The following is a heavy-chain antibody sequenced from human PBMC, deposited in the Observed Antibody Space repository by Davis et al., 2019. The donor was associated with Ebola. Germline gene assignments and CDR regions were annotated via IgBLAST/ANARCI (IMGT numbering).Heavy chain of an antibody. Sequence: MPSETLSLTCTVSGGSISSSDYYWGWIRQPPGRGLEWIGNIYYTGTTYYNPSLKSRVTISVDTSKNHFSLKLTSVTAADTAVYYCAKGSSGWYAAFDVWGQGTMVTVSS. J-gene: IGHJ3*01. V-gene: IGHV4-39*07. D-gene: IGHD6-19*01. CDR1: GGSISSSDYY. CDR2: IYYTGTT. CDR3: AKGSSGWYAAFDV.